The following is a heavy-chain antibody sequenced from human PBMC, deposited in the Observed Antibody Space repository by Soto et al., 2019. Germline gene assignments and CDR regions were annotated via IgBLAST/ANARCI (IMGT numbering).Heavy chain of an antibody. CDR3: AREGGGTCLDS. V-gene: IGHV3-33*01. J-gene: IGHJ4*02. D-gene: IGHD2-15*01. CDR2: IWHDGSNK. CDR1: GFIFSNYE. Sequence: LRLSCAAAGFIFSNYEIHWVRQAPGKGLEWVAVIWHDGSNKYYADSVKGRFTVSRDNSKNTLYLQMNSLRAEDTAVYYCAREGGGTCLDSWGQGTLVTV.